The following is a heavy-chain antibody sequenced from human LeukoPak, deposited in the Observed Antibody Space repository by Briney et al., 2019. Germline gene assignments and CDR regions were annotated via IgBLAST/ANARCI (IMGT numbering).Heavy chain of an antibody. V-gene: IGHV3-23*01. J-gene: IGHJ4*02. Sequence: PSGTLSLTCAVSGGSISSSNWWSWVRPAPGKGLEWVSAISGSGGSTYYADSVKGRFTISRDNSKNTLYLQMNSLRAEDTAVYYCAKMREYYYDSSGYLWYWGQGTLVTVSS. CDR1: GGSISSSN. D-gene: IGHD3-22*01. CDR2: ISGSGGST. CDR3: AKMREYYYDSSGYLWY.